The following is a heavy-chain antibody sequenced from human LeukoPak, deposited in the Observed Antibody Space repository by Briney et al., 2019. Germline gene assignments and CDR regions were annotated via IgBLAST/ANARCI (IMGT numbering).Heavy chain of an antibody. CDR1: GFTFSSYG. D-gene: IGHD2-8*01. CDR2: ISYDGSNK. Sequence: PGGSLRLSCAASGFTFSSYGMHWVRQAPGKGLEWVAVISYDGSNKYYADSVKGRFTISRDNSKNTLYLQMNSLRAEDTAVYYCAKAHCTNGVCYNSVDYWGQGTLVTVSS. V-gene: IGHV3-30*18. CDR3: AKAHCTNGVCYNSVDY. J-gene: IGHJ4*02.